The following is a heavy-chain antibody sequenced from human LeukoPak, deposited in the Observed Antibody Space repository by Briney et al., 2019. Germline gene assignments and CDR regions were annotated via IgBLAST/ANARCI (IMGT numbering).Heavy chain of an antibody. CDR1: GFTFSSYW. CDR2: IKQDGSEK. D-gene: IGHD6-19*01. Sequence: DPGGSLRLSCAASGFTFSSYWMSWVRQAPGKGLEWVANIKQDGSEKYYVDSVKGRFTISRDNANNSLYLQMNSLRAEDTAVYYCARELSQWLDFYFDYWGQGTLVTVSS. V-gene: IGHV3-7*01. J-gene: IGHJ4*02. CDR3: ARELSQWLDFYFDY.